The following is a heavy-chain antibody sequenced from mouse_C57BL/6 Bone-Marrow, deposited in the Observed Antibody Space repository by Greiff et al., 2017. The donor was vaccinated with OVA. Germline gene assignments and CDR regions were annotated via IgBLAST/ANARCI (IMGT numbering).Heavy chain of an antibody. Sequence: VQLQQPGAELVKPGASVKMSCKASGYTFTSYWITWVKQRPGQGLEWIGDIYPGSGSTNYNEKFKSKATLTVDTSSSTAYMQLSSLTSEDSAVYDGARERGVTTVVRAMDDWGQGTSVTVSS. CDR2: IYPGSGST. CDR3: ARERGVTTVVRAMDD. CDR1: GYTFTSYW. D-gene: IGHD1-1*01. J-gene: IGHJ4*01. V-gene: IGHV1-55*01.